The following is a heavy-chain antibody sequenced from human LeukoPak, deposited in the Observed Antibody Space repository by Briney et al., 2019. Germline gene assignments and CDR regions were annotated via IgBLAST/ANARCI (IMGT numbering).Heavy chain of an antibody. CDR1: GYPFTGCY. D-gene: IGHD2-2*01. CDR3: ARLADCSSSSCRSFDY. CDR2: INPNSGFT. V-gene: IGHV1-2*02. Sequence: ASVKVSCKASGYPFTGCYLHWVRQAPGQGLEWMGWINPNSGFTNYAQKFQGRVTTTRDTSISTAYMELSRLRSDDTAVYYCARLADCSSSSCRSFDYWGQGTLVTVSS. J-gene: IGHJ4*02.